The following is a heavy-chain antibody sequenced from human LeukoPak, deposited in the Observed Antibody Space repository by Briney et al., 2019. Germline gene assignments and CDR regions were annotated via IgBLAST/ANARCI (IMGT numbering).Heavy chain of an antibody. CDR1: VGTFSSYA. V-gene: IGHV1-69*01. Sequence: SVKVSFKGSVGTFSSYAIRWVRQAPAQGLEWMGGIIPIFGTANYAQKFQGRVTITADESTSTAYMELSSLRSEDTAVYYCAREVGSGSSNWFDPWGQGTLVTVSS. J-gene: IGHJ5*02. CDR3: AREVGSGSSNWFDP. D-gene: IGHD3-10*01. CDR2: IIPIFGTA.